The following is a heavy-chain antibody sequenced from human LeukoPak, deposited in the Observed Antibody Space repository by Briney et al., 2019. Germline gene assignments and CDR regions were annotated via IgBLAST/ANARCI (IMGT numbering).Heavy chain of an antibody. CDR2: INPSSGST. CDR1: GYTFTGYY. Sequence: ASVKVSCKASGYTFTGYYMHWVRQAPGQGLEWMGWINPSSGSTNYAQKFQGRVTMTRDTSISTAYMELSRLRSDDTAVYYCARREDSSSWFRGDWSDPWGQGTLVTVSS. D-gene: IGHD6-13*01. J-gene: IGHJ5*02. CDR3: ARREDSSSWFRGDWSDP. V-gene: IGHV1-2*02.